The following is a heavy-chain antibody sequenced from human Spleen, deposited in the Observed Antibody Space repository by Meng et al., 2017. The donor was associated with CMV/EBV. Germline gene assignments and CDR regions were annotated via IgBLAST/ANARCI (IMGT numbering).Heavy chain of an antibody. CDR3: AHRRQQQLVNWFDP. D-gene: IGHD6-13*01. V-gene: IGHV2-5*02. J-gene: IGHJ5*02. CDR2: IYWDDDK. CDR1: GFSLSTSGMG. Sequence: QITLKESGPTLVKPTQTLTLTCTFSGFSLSTSGMGVGWIRQPPGKAREWLALIYWDDDKRYSPSLKSRLTITKDTSKNQVVLTMTNMDPVDTATYFCAHRRQQQLVNWFDPWGQGTLVTVAS.